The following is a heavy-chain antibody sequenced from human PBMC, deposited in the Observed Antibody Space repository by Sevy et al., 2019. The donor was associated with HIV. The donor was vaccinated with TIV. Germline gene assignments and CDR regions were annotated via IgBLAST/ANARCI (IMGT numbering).Heavy chain of an antibody. V-gene: IGHV4-59*03. CDR1: GGSISGNF. J-gene: IGHJ3*02. CDR2: IYYSGGT. Sequence: SETLSLTCSVSGGSISGNFWTWIRQPPGKGLEWIGYIYYSGGTNSNPSLKSRVSISLDTSKNQFSLRLNSVTAADTAVYYCARGSVSYYDAFHIWGQGTMVTVSS. D-gene: IGHD1-26*01. CDR3: ARGSVSYYDAFHI.